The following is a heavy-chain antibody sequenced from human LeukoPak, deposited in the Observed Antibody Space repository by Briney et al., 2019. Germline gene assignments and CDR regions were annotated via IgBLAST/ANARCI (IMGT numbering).Heavy chain of an antibody. D-gene: IGHD6-13*01. CDR2: INSDGSST. J-gene: IGHJ5*02. CDR3: ARDRIAAAGRGWFDP. Sequence: GGSLRLSCAASGFTFSSYWMHWVRQAPGKGLVWVSRINSDGSSTSYADSVKGRFTISRDNAKNTLYLQMNSLSAEDTAVYYCARDRIAAAGRGWFDPWGQGTLVTVSS. V-gene: IGHV3-74*01. CDR1: GFTFSSYW.